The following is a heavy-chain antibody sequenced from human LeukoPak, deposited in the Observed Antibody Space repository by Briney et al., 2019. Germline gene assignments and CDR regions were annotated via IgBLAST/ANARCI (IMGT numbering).Heavy chain of an antibody. Sequence: SETLSLTCTVSGGSISSSSYYWGWIRQPPGKGLEWIGSIYYSGSTYYNPSLKSRVTTSVDTSKNQFSLKLSSVTAADTAVYYCARRGIAAAGAFDYWGQGTLVTVSS. V-gene: IGHV4-39*01. CDR1: GGSISSSSYY. CDR2: IYYSGST. J-gene: IGHJ4*02. CDR3: ARRGIAAAGAFDY. D-gene: IGHD6-13*01.